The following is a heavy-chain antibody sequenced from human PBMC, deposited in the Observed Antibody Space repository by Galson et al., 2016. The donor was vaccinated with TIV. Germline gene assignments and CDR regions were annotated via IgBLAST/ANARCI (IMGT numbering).Heavy chain of an antibody. V-gene: IGHV1-69*13. CDR3: VRVIRGGGPAN. J-gene: IGHJ4*02. D-gene: IGHD2-15*01. CDR2: IIPLFGTP. Sequence: LVKVSCKASGTIFSNYGVTWLRQAPGQGFEWLGRIIPLFGTPNYAQKFQGRVTITADESTRTVFMELTGLSRLGFDDTAMYYCVRVIRGGGPANWGQGTLVTVSS. CDR1: GTIFSNYG.